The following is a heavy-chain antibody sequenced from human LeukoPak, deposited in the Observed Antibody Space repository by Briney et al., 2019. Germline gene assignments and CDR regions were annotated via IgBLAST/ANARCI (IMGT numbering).Heavy chain of an antibody. D-gene: IGHD2-2*01. CDR2: INTDGSST. J-gene: IGHJ6*03. CDR3: ARVQVDCSSTSCSKPRGYYYMDV. CDR1: GFTFSSYW. Sequence: GSLRLSCAAPGFTFSSYWMHWVRQAPEKGLVWVSPINTDGSSTSYADSVKGRFTISRDNAKNTLYLQMNSLRAEDTAVYYCARVQVDCSSTSCSKPRGYYYMDVWGKGTTVTVSS. V-gene: IGHV3-74*01.